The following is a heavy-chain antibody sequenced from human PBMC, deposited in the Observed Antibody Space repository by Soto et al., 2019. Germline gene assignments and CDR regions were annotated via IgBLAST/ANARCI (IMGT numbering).Heavy chain of an antibody. Sequence: QVQLQESGPGLVKPSETLSLTCTVSGGSINSFYWSWIRQPPGKGLEWIGYISYSGTTNYNPSLKVRVTISGDTSNNHRSLKLSSVTAADTAVYYCARSPMTTVTTRWFDPWGQGTLVTVSS. J-gene: IGHJ5*02. D-gene: IGHD4-17*01. CDR3: ARSPMTTVTTRWFDP. CDR2: ISYSGTT. CDR1: GGSINSFY. V-gene: IGHV4-59*01.